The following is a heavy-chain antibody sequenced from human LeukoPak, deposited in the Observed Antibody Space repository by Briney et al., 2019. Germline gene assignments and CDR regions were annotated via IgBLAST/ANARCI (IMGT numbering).Heavy chain of an antibody. V-gene: IGHV4-34*01. Sequence: SETLSLTCAVYGGSFSGYYWSWIRQPPGKGLEWIGEINHSGSTNYNPSLKSRVTISVDTSKNQFSLKLSSVTAADTAVYYCARGLLSPNHYGSGSYYPKTQTFDYWGQGTLVTVSS. J-gene: IGHJ4*02. CDR3: ARGLLSPNHYGSGSYYPKTQTFDY. D-gene: IGHD3-10*01. CDR1: GGSFSGYY. CDR2: INHSGST.